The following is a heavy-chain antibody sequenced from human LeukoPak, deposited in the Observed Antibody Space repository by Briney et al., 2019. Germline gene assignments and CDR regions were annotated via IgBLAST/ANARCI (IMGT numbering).Heavy chain of an antibody. CDR2: INHSGST. D-gene: IGHD5-18*01. V-gene: IGHV4-34*01. CDR3: ARGSSTDTAMVYGVYYFDY. Sequence: SETLSLTCAVYGGSFSGYYWSWIRQPPGKGLEWIGEINHSGSTNYNPSLKSRVTISVDTSKNQFSLKLSSVTAADTAVYYCARGSSTDTAMVYGVYYFDYWGQGTLVTVSS. J-gene: IGHJ4*02. CDR1: GGSFSGYY.